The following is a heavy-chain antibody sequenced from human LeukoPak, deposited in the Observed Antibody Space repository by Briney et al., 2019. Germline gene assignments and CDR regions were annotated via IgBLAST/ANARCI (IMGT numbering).Heavy chain of an antibody. D-gene: IGHD2-21*02. V-gene: IGHV1-18*01. CDR1: GYTFTSYG. CDR2: ISAYNGNT. CDR3: ARDYRAYCGGDCYSGYDY. Sequence: ASVKVSCKASGYTFTSYGISWVRQAPGQGLEWMGWISAYNGNTNYAQKLQGRVTMTTDTSTSAAYTELRSLRPDDTAVYYGARDYRAYCGGDCYSGYDYWGQGTLVTVSS. J-gene: IGHJ4*02.